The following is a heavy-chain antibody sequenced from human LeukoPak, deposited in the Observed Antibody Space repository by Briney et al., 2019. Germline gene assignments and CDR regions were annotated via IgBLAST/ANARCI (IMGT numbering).Heavy chain of an antibody. V-gene: IGHV3-33*01. CDR1: GFSFSTYG. Sequence: PGRSLRLSCAASGFSFSTYGMHWVRQAPGKGLEWVAVIWFDGSNEYYADSVKGRFTISRDNSKNTLFLQMNSLRADDTAVYYCARTRRGMWDWFYPWGQGTLVTVSS. CDR3: ARTRRGMWDWFYP. J-gene: IGHJ5*02. CDR2: IWFDGSNE. D-gene: IGHD3-16*01.